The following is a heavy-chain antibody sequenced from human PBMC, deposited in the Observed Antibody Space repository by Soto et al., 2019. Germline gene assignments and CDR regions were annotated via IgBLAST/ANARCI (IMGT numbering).Heavy chain of an antibody. D-gene: IGHD6-19*01. J-gene: IGHJ4*02. CDR3: AKGPHTNVGWPYYFES. CDR1: GFSLAKYP. CDR2: SSPRGDTI. Sequence: LGGSLRLSCVASGFSLAKYPMNWVRQTPGKGLEWISYSSPRGDTIYYADSVEGRFTISRDNARNSLSLHMSSLRDEDSALYYCAKGPHTNVGWPYYFESWGQGVPVTV. V-gene: IGHV3-48*02.